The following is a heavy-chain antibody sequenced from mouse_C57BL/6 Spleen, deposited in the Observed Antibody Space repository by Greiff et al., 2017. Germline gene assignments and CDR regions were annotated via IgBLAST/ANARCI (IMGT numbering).Heavy chain of an antibody. CDR3: ARDGDSNYGARFAY. Sequence: VHVKQSVAELVRPGASVKLSCTASGFNIKNTYMHWVKQRPEQGLEWIGRIDPANGNTKYAPKFQGKATITADTSSNTAYLQLSSLTSEDTAIYYCARDGDSNYGARFAYWGQGTLVTVSA. V-gene: IGHV14-3*01. D-gene: IGHD2-5*01. CDR1: GFNIKNTY. J-gene: IGHJ3*01. CDR2: IDPANGNT.